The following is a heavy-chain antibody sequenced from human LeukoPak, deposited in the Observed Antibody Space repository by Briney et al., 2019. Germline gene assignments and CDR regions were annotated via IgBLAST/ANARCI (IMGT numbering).Heavy chain of an antibody. D-gene: IGHD2-21*02. Sequence: ASVKVTCKASGYTFTSYYMHWVRQAPGQGLEWMEWINPNSGGTNYAQKFQGRVTMTRDTSISTAYMEMRSLRSDDTAVYYCARDRPYCGGDCYPGDFDYWGQGTLVTVSS. V-gene: IGHV1-2*02. CDR2: INPNSGGT. CDR3: ARDRPYCGGDCYPGDFDY. CDR1: GYTFTSYY. J-gene: IGHJ4*02.